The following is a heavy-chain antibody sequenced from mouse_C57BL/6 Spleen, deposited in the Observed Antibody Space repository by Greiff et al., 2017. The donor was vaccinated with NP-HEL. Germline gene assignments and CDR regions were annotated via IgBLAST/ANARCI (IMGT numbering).Heavy chain of an antibody. J-gene: IGHJ2*01. CDR3: ARWGDDFDY. CDR2: IDPSDSYT. D-gene: IGHD3-3*01. V-gene: IGHV1-69*01. Sequence: QVQLQQPGAELVMPGASVKLSCKASGYTFTSYWMHWVQQRPGQGLEWIGEIDPSDSYTNYNQKFKGKSTLTEDKASSTAYMQLSSLTSEDSAVYYCARWGDDFDYWGQGTTLTVSS. CDR1: GYTFTSYW.